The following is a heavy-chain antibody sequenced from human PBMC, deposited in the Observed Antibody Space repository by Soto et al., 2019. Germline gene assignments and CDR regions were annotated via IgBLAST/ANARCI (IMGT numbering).Heavy chain of an antibody. CDR3: ARESVPTTVTTSYYMDV. CDR2: IYYSGST. Sequence: QVQLQESGPGLVKPSQTLSLTCTVSGGSISSGGYYWSWIRQHPGKGLEWIGYIYYSGSTYYNPSLKSRVTISVDASKNQFSLKLSSVTAADTAVYYCARESVPTTVTTSYYMDVWGKGTTVTVSS. D-gene: IGHD4-17*01. CDR1: GGSISSGGYY. V-gene: IGHV4-31*03. J-gene: IGHJ6*03.